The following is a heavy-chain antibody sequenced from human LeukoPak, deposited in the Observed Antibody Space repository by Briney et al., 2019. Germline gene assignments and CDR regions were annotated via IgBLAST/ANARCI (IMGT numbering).Heavy chain of an antibody. V-gene: IGHV1-18*01. J-gene: IGHJ4*02. Sequence: GASVKVSCKASGYTFTSYGISWVRQAPGQGLEWMGWISAYNGNTNYAQKPQGRVTMTTDTSTSTAYMELRSPRSDDTAVYYCARGSYYYDSSGYPDYYFDYWGQGTLVTVSS. D-gene: IGHD3-22*01. CDR2: ISAYNGNT. CDR3: ARGSYYYDSSGYPDYYFDY. CDR1: GYTFTSYG.